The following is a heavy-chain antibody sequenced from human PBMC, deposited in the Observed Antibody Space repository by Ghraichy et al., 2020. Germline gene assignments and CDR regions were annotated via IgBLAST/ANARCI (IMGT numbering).Heavy chain of an antibody. D-gene: IGHD4-17*01. Sequence: GESLNISCAASGFTFSDYYMSWIRQAPGKGLEWVSYISSSGSTIYYADSVKGRFTISRDNAKNSLYLQMNSLRAEDTAVYYCARDLKMGDYGDYTPSDYWGQGTLVTVSS. CDR1: GFTFSDYY. J-gene: IGHJ4*02. V-gene: IGHV3-11*01. CDR3: ARDLKMGDYGDYTPSDY. CDR2: ISSSGSTI.